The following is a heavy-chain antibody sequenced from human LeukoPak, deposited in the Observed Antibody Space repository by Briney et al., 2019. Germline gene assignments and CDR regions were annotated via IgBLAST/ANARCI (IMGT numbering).Heavy chain of an antibody. V-gene: IGHV3-33*01. CDR2: IWYDGSNK. J-gene: IGHJ4*02. Sequence: GRSLRLSCAASGFTFSSYGMHWVRQAPGKGLEWVAVIWYDGSNKCYADSVKGRFTISRDNSKNTLYLQMNSLRAEDTAVYYCARDLYGDYQAYYFDYWGQGTLVTVSS. CDR1: GFTFSSYG. D-gene: IGHD4-17*01. CDR3: ARDLYGDYQAYYFDY.